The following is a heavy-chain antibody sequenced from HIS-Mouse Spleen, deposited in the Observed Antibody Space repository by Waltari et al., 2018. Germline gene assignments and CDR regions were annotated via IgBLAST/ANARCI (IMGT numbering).Heavy chain of an antibody. CDR1: GFSLSNARMG. D-gene: IGHD6-13*01. CDR2: IFSNDEK. J-gene: IGHJ6*02. V-gene: IGHV2-26*01. Sequence: QVTLKESGPVLVKPTETLTLTCTVSGFSLSNARMGVSWIRQPPGKALELLAHIFSNDEKSYSTSLKSRLTISKETSKSQVVLTMTNMDPVDTATYYCARIPRMYSSSWYYYGMDVWGQGTTVTVSS. CDR3: ARIPRMYSSSWYYYGMDV.